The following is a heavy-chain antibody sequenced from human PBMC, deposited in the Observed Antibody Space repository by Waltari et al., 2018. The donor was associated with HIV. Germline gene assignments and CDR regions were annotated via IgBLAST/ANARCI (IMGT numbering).Heavy chain of an antibody. CDR2: IYTSGST. Sequence: QVQLQESGPGLVKPSQTLSLTCTVSGGSISSGSYYWCWIRQPAGKGLEWIGRIYTSGSTNYNPSLKSRVTISVDTSKNQFSLKLSSVTAADTAVYYCAAYYYDSSGYGGYYYGMDVWGQGTTVTVSS. D-gene: IGHD3-22*01. CDR3: AAYYYDSSGYGGYYYGMDV. J-gene: IGHJ6*02. CDR1: GGSISSGSYY. V-gene: IGHV4-61*02.